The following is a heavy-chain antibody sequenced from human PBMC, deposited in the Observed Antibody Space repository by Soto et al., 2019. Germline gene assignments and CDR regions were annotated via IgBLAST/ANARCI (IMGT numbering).Heavy chain of an antibody. CDR3: AGDHYYDSSGYYYLGY. V-gene: IGHV1-58*01. CDR2: IVVGSGNT. CDR1: GFTFTSPS. J-gene: IGHJ4*02. Sequence: SVKVSCKASGFTFTSPSVQWVRQARGQRLAWIGWIVVGSGNTTYAQKFQERVTITRDMSTSTAYMELSSLRSKNTAVYYCAGDHYYDSSGYYYLGYWGQRTLVTVS. D-gene: IGHD3-22*01.